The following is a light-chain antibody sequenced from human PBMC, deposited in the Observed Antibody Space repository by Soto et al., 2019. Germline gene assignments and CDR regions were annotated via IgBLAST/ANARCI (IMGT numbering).Light chain of an antibody. V-gene: IGKV1-13*02. CDR2: DVS. J-gene: IGKJ5*01. Sequence: AIQLTQSPSSLSASVGDRVTITCRASQDIRGALAWYQQKPGKAPKILIYDVSSLQSGVPSRFSDSSSGNDLILALSGLQPEDFATYYCQQFNSYPIIFGQGTRLDIK. CDR1: QDIRGA. CDR3: QQFNSYPII.